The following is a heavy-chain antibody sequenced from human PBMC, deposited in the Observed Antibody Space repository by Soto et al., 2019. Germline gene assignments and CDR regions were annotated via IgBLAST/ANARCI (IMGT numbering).Heavy chain of an antibody. CDR2: LSYNGDKK. V-gene: IGHV3-30*18. J-gene: IGHJ4*02. CDR3: AKVANPNYDFNRFDS. Sequence: GGSLRLSCSASGFTLTSFAMHWVRQAPGQGLEWVAGLSYNGDKKYYGASVEGRFSISRDNSKRMVYLEISSLTKEDSATYYCAKVANPNYDFNRFDSWGQGTLVTVSS. CDR1: GFTLTSFA. D-gene: IGHD1-7*01.